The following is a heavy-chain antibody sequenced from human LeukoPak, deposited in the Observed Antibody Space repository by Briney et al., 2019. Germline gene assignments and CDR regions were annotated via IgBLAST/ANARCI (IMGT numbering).Heavy chain of an antibody. CDR3: AKESDDCGADCLALNDY. CDR1: GFTFNAYT. J-gene: IGHJ4*02. Sequence: PGGSLRLSCAASGFTFNAYTMSWVRQAPGKGLEWVPSINIRSSSIYYADSVKGRFTVSRDNTKNSLYLQMDSLRAEDTAVYFCAKESDDCGADCLALNDYWGQGTLVTVSS. D-gene: IGHD2-21*02. CDR2: INIRSSSI. V-gene: IGHV3-21*01.